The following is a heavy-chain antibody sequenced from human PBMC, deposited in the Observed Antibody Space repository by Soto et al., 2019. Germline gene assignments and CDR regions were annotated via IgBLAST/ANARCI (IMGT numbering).Heavy chain of an antibody. CDR3: ACRAVVPAASYYYYGMDV. CDR2: IYYSGRT. CDR1: GGSISSSSYY. V-gene: IGHV4-39*01. Sequence: QLQLQESGPGLVKPSETLSLTCTVSGGSISSSSYYWGWIRQPPGKGLEWSGSIYYSGRTYYNQSLKTSVTISVDTSTNRFSLKLSSATAAVTAVYYCACRAVVPAASYYYYGMDVWGQGTTVTVSS. J-gene: IGHJ6*02. D-gene: IGHD2-2*01.